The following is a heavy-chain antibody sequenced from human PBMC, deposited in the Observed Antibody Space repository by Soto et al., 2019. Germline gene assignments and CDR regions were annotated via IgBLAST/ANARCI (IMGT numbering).Heavy chain of an antibody. Sequence: GSLRLSCAASGFTFSSYEMNWVRQAPGKGLEWVSYISTSGSTIYYADSVKGRFTISRDNAKNSLYLQMNSLRAEDTAVYYCARGRKYSYGWEENYFDYWGQGTLVTVSS. CDR3: ARGRKYSYGWEENYFDY. CDR2: ISTSGSTI. J-gene: IGHJ4*02. D-gene: IGHD5-18*01. CDR1: GFTFSSYE. V-gene: IGHV3-48*03.